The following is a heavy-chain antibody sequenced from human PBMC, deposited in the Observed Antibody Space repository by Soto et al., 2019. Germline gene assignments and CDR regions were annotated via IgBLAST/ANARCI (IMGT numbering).Heavy chain of an antibody. J-gene: IGHJ4*02. CDR2: ISGSGGST. D-gene: IGHD6-6*01. V-gene: IGHV3-23*01. Sequence: PGGSLRLSCAASGFTFSSYAMSWVRQAPGKGLEWVSAISGSGGSTYYADSVKGRFTISRDNSKNTLYLQMNSLRAEDTAVYYCAKDAPQIAARPSRWLYFDYWGQGTLVTVSS. CDR3: AKDAPQIAARPSRWLYFDY. CDR1: GFTFSSYA.